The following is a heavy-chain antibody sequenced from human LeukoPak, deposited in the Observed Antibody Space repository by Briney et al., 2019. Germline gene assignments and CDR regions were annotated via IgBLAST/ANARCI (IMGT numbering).Heavy chain of an antibody. Sequence: SETLSLTCTVSGGSISSYYWSWIRQPPGKGLEWIGYIYYSGSTYYNPSLKSRVTISVDTSKNQFSLKLSSVTAADTAVYYCARSSLSNLWSGYSDAFDIWGQGTMVTVSS. CDR2: IYYSGST. CDR3: ARSSLSNLWSGYSDAFDI. CDR1: GGSISSYY. D-gene: IGHD3-3*01. J-gene: IGHJ3*02. V-gene: IGHV4-59*06.